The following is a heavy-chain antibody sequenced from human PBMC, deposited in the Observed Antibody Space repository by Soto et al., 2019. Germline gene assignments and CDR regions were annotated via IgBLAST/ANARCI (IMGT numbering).Heavy chain of an antibody. V-gene: IGHV1-46*03. Sequence: ASVKVSCKASGGTFTSQDMHWVRQAPGQGLEWMGVINPSVGSTTYAQKFQGRVTMTRDTSTSTVYMEVSSLRSEDTAVYYCASTLGARFDYWGQGTLVTVSS. CDR2: INPSVGST. CDR3: ASTLGARFDY. J-gene: IGHJ4*02. D-gene: IGHD1-26*01. CDR1: GGTFTSQD.